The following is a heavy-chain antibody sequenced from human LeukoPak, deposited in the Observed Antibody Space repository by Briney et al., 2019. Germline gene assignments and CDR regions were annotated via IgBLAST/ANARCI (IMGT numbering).Heavy chain of an antibody. D-gene: IGHD2-15*01. CDR2: ISAYNGNT. V-gene: IGHV1-18*01. J-gene: IGHJ5*02. Sequence: ASVKVSCKASGYTFTSYGISWVRQAPGQGLEWMGWISAYNGNTNYAQKLQGRVTMTTDTSTSTAYMELRSLRSDDTAVYYCARGRIARYCSGGSCYYDNWFDPWGQGTLVTVSS. CDR3: ARGRIARYCSGGSCYYDNWFDP. CDR1: GYTFTSYG.